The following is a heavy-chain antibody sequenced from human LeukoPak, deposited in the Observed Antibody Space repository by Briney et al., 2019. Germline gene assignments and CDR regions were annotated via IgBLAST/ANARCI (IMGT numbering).Heavy chain of an antibody. CDR3: AREAVTTVVIVNYYYYYMDV. CDR1: GGSIRNSGYY. V-gene: IGHV4-39*02. D-gene: IGHD4-17*01. CDR2: IYYSGST. Sequence: SETLSLTCTVSGGSIRNSGYYWGWIRQPPGKRLEWIGSIYYSGSTYYKPSLKSRVTISVDTSKNQFSLNLNSVTAADTAVYYCAREAVTTVVIVNYYYYYMDVWGKGTTVTVSS. J-gene: IGHJ6*03.